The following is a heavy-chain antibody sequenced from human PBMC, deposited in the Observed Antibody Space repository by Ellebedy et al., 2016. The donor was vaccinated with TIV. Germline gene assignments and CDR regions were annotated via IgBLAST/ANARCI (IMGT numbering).Heavy chain of an antibody. Sequence: PGGSLRLSCAASGFTFSSYAMHRVRQAPGKGLEWVAVISYDGSNKYYADSVKGRFTFSRDNSKNTPYLQMNSLRAEDTAVYYCARDGSGANFDADFGWFDPWGQGTLVTVSS. J-gene: IGHJ5*02. CDR1: GFTFSSYA. CDR3: ARDGSGANFDADFGWFDP. D-gene: IGHD3-9*01. CDR2: ISYDGSNK. V-gene: IGHV3-30-3*01.